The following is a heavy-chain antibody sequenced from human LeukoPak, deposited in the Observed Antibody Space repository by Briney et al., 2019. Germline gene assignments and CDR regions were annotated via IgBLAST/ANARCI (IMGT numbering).Heavy chain of an antibody. Sequence: GGSLRLSCAASGFTFSSYTINWARQAPGRGLEWVSSISSDGSFIFYGDSVRGRFTISRDNAKNSVYLQMKSLSADDTAVYYCAIFGGYSGYDLFDYWGQGALVTVSS. D-gene: IGHD5-12*01. CDR3: AIFGGYSGYDLFDY. V-gene: IGHV3-21*01. CDR1: GFTFSSYT. J-gene: IGHJ4*02. CDR2: ISSDGSFI.